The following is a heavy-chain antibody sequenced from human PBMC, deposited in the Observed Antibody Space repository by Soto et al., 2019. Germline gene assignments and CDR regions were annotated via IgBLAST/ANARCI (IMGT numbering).Heavy chain of an antibody. CDR3: TRAGASDWNYVSTSS. D-gene: IGHD1-7*01. CDR1: GYTFTTSG. J-gene: IGHJ4*02. V-gene: IGHV1-18*04. CDR2: ISAKSGNT. Sequence: QLVQSGAEVKNPGASVKVSCKASGYTFTTSGFNWVRQAPGPGLEWMGWISAKSGNTNYAQKLHGRVTMTTDTSTSTVYMELKSLTSDDTAIYYCTRAGASDWNYVSTSSWGQGTMVTVSS.